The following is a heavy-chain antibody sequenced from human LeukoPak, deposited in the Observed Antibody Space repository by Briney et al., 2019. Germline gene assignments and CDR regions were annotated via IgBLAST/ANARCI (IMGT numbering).Heavy chain of an antibody. V-gene: IGHV3-66*01. Sequence: PGGSLRLSCAASGFTVSSNYMSWVRQAPGKGLEWVSVIYSGGSTYYADSVKGRFTISRDNSKNTLYLQMNSLRAEDTAVYYCARDKTFGVVISYYFDYWGQGTLVTVSS. J-gene: IGHJ4*02. CDR3: ARDKTFGVVISYYFDY. CDR1: GFTVSSNY. CDR2: IYSGGST. D-gene: IGHD3-3*01.